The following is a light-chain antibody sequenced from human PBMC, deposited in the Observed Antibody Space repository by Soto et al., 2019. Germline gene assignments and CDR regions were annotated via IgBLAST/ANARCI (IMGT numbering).Light chain of an antibody. CDR3: MQNTHWPIT. Sequence: DIQMTQSPSSVSASVGDRVTITCRASQDISSWLVWYQQKPGKAPKLLIYAASSLQSGVPDRFSGSGSGTDFTLKISSVEADDVAVYYCMQNTHWPITFGQGTRLEIK. J-gene: IGKJ5*01. V-gene: IGKV1-12*01. CDR1: QDISSW. CDR2: AAS.